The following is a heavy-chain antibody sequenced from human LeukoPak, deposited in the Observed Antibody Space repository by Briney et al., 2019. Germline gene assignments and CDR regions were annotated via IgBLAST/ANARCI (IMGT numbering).Heavy chain of an antibody. CDR2: IYSGDSDT. CDR3: ARQLTTLRGFDI. V-gene: IGHV5-51*01. CDR1: GFTFTTSW. J-gene: IGHJ3*02. D-gene: IGHD4-11*01. Sequence: GESLKISCQGSGFTFTTSWIGWVRQLPGKGLEWMGNIYSGDSDTRYSPSFQGQVTISADKSINTAYLQWTSLKASDTAMYYCARQLTTLRGFDIWGQGTMVTASS.